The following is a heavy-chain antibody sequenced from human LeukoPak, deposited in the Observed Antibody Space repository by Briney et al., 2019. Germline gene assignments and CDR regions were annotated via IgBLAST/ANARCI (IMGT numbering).Heavy chain of an antibody. Sequence: GESLKISCKASGYSFTTYWIGWVRQMPGKGLEWMGIIYPGDSDTRYSPSFQGQVTISADKSISTAYLQWSSLKASDTAMYYCARHGRYYYYYMDVWGKGTTVTVSS. V-gene: IGHV5-51*01. CDR3: ARHGRYYYYYMDV. CDR2: IYPGDSDT. J-gene: IGHJ6*03. CDR1: GYSFTTYW.